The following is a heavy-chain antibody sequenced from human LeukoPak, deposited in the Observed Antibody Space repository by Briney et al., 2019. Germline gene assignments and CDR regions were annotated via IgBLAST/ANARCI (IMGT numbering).Heavy chain of an antibody. CDR2: IIPILGIA. V-gene: IGHV1-69*04. CDR1: GGTFSSYA. J-gene: IGHJ4*02. Sequence: SVKVSCKASGGTFSSYAISWVRQAPGQGLEWMGRIIPILGIANYAQKFQGRVTITADKSTSTAYMEPSSLRSEDTAVYYCAMAPLTGYSSSWYGDYWGQGTLVTVSS. CDR3: AMAPLTGYSSSWYGDY. D-gene: IGHD6-13*01.